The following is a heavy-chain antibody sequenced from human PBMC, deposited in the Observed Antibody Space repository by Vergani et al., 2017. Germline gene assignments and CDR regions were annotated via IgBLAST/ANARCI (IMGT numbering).Heavy chain of an antibody. CDR3: AKANPRNSXYDYLYYYHSMDV. Sequence: EVQLLESGGDLVQPGGSLRLSCAASGFTFNHYAMNWVRQAPGKGLEWVSGISGSGGSTYYAGSVEGRFTISRDSSKNTLYLQMNSLIAGDTAVYYCAKANPRNSXYDYLYYYHSMDVWGQGTTVTVSS. CDR2: ISGSGGST. V-gene: IGHV3-23*01. CDR1: GFTFNHYA. J-gene: IGHJ6*02. D-gene: IGHD5-12*01.